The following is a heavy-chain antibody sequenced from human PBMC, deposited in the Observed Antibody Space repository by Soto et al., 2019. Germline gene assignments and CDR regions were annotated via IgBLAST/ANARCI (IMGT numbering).Heavy chain of an antibody. Sequence: SETLSLSCAVSGYSISSGYYWGWIRQPPGKGLEWIGSIYHSGSTYYNPSLKSRVTISVDTSKNQFSLKLSSVTAADTAVYYCARDPPPYYDFWSGYYYYGMDVWGQGTTVT. V-gene: IGHV4-38-2*02. CDR2: IYHSGST. D-gene: IGHD3-3*01. CDR3: ARDPPPYYDFWSGYYYYGMDV. J-gene: IGHJ6*02. CDR1: GYSISSGYY.